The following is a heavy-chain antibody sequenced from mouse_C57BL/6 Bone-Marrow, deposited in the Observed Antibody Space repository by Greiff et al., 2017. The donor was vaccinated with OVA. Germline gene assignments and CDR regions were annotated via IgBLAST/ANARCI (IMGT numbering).Heavy chain of an antibody. CDR1: GFNIKDDY. D-gene: IGHD2-5*01. J-gene: IGHJ3*01. CDR2: IDPENGDT. CDR3: TTAIYSNYGAY. V-gene: IGHV14-4*01. Sequence: EVQRVESGAELVRPGASVKLSCTASGFNIKDDYMHWVKQRPEQGLEWIGWIDPENGDTEYASKFQGKATITADTSSNTAYLQLSSLTSEDTAVYYCTTAIYSNYGAYWGQGTLVTVSA.